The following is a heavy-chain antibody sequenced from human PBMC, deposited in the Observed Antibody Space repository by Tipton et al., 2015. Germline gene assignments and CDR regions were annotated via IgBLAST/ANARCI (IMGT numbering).Heavy chain of an antibody. CDR2: ISSSGDST. D-gene: IGHD3-10*01. J-gene: IGHJ6*02. Sequence: SLRLSCAASGFTFSTYAISWVRQPPGKGLEWVSGISSSGDSTYYADSVKGDSVKGRFTISRDNSKNTLYLQMNSLRAEDTAVYYCARVGRGGDVSYYYYGMDVWGQGTTVTVSS. CDR3: ARVGRGGDVSYYYYGMDV. CDR1: GFTFSTYA. V-gene: IGHV3-23*01.